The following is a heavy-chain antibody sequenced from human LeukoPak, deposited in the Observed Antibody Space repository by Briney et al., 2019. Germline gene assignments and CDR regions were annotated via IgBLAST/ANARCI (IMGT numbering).Heavy chain of an antibody. CDR1: GFTFGDYD. Sequence: GGPLGLSCTACGFTFGDYDMSWVGQAPGKGLEWVGFIRSKAYGGTTEYAASVKGRFTISRDDSKSIVYLQMNSLKTEDTAVYYCAREQVYCSSTSCPGDYWGQGTLVTVSS. CDR2: IRSKAYGGTT. D-gene: IGHD2-2*01. V-gene: IGHV3-49*04. CDR3: AREQVYCSSTSCPGDY. J-gene: IGHJ4*02.